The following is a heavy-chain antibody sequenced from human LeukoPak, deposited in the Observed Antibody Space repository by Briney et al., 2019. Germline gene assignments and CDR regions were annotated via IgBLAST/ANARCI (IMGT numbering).Heavy chain of an antibody. CDR3: ARGYSGYDNPYYFDY. Sequence: TRGSLRLSCAASGFTFSSYSMNWVRQAPGKGLEWVSSISSSSSYIYYADSVKGRFTISRDNAKNSLYLQMNSLRAEDTAVYYCARGYSGYDNPYYFDYWGQGTLVTVSS. CDR2: ISSSSSYI. J-gene: IGHJ4*02. CDR1: GFTFSSYS. D-gene: IGHD5-12*01. V-gene: IGHV3-21*01.